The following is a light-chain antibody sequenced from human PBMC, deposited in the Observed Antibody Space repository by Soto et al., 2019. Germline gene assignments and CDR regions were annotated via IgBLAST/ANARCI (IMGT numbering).Light chain of an antibody. J-gene: IGKJ4*01. Sequence: DILMTQSPSSVSASVGDRVTITCRASHDISSYLAWYQQKPGKAPKVLIYAAISLPSGVPSRFSGSGSRTYFTLTISRLQHEDFVNYYRQQTNTFPLTFGGGTKVEIK. CDR3: QQTNTFPLT. CDR1: HDISSY. V-gene: IGKV1D-12*01. CDR2: AAI.